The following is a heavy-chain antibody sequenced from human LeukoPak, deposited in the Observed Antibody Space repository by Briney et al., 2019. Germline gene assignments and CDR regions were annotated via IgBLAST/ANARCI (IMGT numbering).Heavy chain of an antibody. CDR3: AKEGGDDLDI. D-gene: IGHD2-15*01. J-gene: IGHJ3*02. CDR2: ISGSGGST. CDR1: GFTFRISA. Sequence: GGSLRLSCAASGFTFRISAMSWVRQAPGKGLEWVSHISGSGGSTYYADSVKGRFTISRDKSKNKLYLQMNRQRDRETDVYDCAKEGGDDLDIWVWGTRARVS. V-gene: IGHV3-23*01.